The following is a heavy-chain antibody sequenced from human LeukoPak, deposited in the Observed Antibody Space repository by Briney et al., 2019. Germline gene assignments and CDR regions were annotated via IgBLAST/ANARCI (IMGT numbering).Heavy chain of an antibody. CDR3: ARGYSSGWYDY. CDR2: IYTSGST. V-gene: IGHV4-4*07. Sequence: SETLSLTCTVSGGSISTYYWNWIRQPAGKGLDWIGRIYTSGSTDYNPSLKSRVTMSLDTSKNQFSLKLSSVTAADTAVYYCARGYSSGWYDYWGQGTLVTVSS. J-gene: IGHJ4*02. CDR1: GGSISTYY. D-gene: IGHD6-19*01.